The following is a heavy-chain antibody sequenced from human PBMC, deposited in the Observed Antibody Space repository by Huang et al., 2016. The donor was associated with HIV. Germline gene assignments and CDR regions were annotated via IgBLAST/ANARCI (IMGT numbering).Heavy chain of an antibody. D-gene: IGHD2-15*01. Sequence: QVQLVESGGGVVQPGRSLRLSCVASGFTFNNFGMHWVRQAPGKGLEWVAVISYDGSSGRYSKSVKGRFTISRDNPMDTLYLQMNSLRPDDTAVYYCAKESRWYSDLDNWGQGTLVTVSS. CDR3: AKESRWYSDLDN. J-gene: IGHJ4*02. V-gene: IGHV3-30*18. CDR1: GFTFNNFG. CDR2: ISYDGSSG.